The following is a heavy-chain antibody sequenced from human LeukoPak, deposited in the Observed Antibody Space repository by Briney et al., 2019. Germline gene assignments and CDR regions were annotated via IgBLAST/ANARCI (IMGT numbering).Heavy chain of an antibody. CDR3: ARGRSGWGNAFDI. V-gene: IGHV3-23*01. CDR1: GLTFSSYA. J-gene: IGHJ3*02. Sequence: HPGGSLRLSCAASGLTFSSYAMSWVRQAPGKGLEWVSAISGSGGSTYYADSVKGRFTISRDNSKNTLYLQMNSLRAEDTAIYYCARGRSGWGNAFDIWGQGTLVTVSS. CDR2: ISGSGGST. D-gene: IGHD3-16*01.